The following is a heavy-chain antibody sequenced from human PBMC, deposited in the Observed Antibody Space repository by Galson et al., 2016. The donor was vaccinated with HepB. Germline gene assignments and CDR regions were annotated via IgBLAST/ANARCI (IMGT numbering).Heavy chain of an antibody. Sequence: SLRLSCAASGFTFSSYSMNWVRQAPGKGLEWVSSISSSSSYIYYADSVKGRFTISRDNSKNTLYLQMNSLRADDTALYYCAKDRDHFGDYVFDYWGQGTLVTVSS. CDR1: GFTFSSYS. CDR2: ISSSSSYI. CDR3: AKDRDHFGDYVFDY. V-gene: IGHV3-21*04. D-gene: IGHD4-17*01. J-gene: IGHJ4*02.